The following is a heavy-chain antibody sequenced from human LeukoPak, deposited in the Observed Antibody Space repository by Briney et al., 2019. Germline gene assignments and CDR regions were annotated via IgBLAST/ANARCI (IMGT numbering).Heavy chain of an antibody. Sequence: PSETLSLTCTVSGGSISSSRYYWGWIRQPPGKGLELIGTIYYSGSTYYNPSLKSRVTISVDTSKNQFSLKLSSVTAADTAVYYCARGGYSYGYTIRNFDYWGQGTLVTVSS. J-gene: IGHJ4*02. CDR1: GGSISSSRYY. V-gene: IGHV4-39*01. CDR3: ARGGYSYGYTIRNFDY. CDR2: IYYSGST. D-gene: IGHD5-18*01.